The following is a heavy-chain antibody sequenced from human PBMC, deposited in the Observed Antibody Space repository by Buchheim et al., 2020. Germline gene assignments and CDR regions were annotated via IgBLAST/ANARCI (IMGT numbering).Heavy chain of an antibody. CDR2: IYYSGST. D-gene: IGHD3-22*01. Sequence: QLRLQESGPGLVKPSETLSLTCTVSGGSISSSTYYWGWIRQPPGKGLEWIGSIYYSGSTYYNPSLKSRVTISVDTSKNQFSVKLSSVTAADTALYYCASMKGYYDIDYWGQGTL. V-gene: IGHV4-39*01. CDR3: ASMKGYYDIDY. CDR1: GGSISSSTYY. J-gene: IGHJ4*02.